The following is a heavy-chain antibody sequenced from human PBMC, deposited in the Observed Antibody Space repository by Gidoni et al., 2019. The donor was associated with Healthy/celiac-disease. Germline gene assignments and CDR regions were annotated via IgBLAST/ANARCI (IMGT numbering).Heavy chain of an antibody. Sequence: EVPLLESGGGLVQPGGSLRLPCAASGSPFSSSAMSWVRQAPGKGLELVSAISGSGGSTYYADSVKGRFTISRDNSKNTLYLQMNSLRAEDTAVYYCAKVRSGSLAFDIWGQGTMVTVSS. V-gene: IGHV3-23*01. D-gene: IGHD3-10*01. J-gene: IGHJ3*02. CDR1: GSPFSSSA. CDR2: ISGSGGST. CDR3: AKVRSGSLAFDI.